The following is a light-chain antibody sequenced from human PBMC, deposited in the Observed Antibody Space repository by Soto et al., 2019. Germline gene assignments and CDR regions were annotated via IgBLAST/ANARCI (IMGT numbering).Light chain of an antibody. CDR1: LGINRF. V-gene: IGKV1-9*01. CDR3: QQLESYPST. CDR2: AAS. Sequence: IQLTQSPSSLSASVGARVTITCRASLGINRFLAWYQPKPGKAPKLLIYAASTLQSGVPSRFAGSSSWTDLTRTINSLQPEDFSTYYCQQLESYPSTFGGGTKVDIK. J-gene: IGKJ4*01.